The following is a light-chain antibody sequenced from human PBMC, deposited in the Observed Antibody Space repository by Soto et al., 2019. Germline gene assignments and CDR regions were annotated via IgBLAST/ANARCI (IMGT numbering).Light chain of an antibody. CDR2: FND. Sequence: SVLTQPPSASGTPGQRVSISCSGGRSNIGSNLVSWYQQLPGTAPKLLLYFNDQRPSGVPDRFSGSKSGTSASLAVSELRSEDEADYFCASGDDSLRGVLFGGGTKLTVL. CDR3: ASGDDSLRGVL. V-gene: IGLV1-44*01. CDR1: RSNIGSNL. J-gene: IGLJ3*02.